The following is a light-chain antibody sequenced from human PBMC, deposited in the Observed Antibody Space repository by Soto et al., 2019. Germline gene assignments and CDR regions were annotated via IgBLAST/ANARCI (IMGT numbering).Light chain of an antibody. J-gene: IGKJ4*01. V-gene: IGKV3-15*01. CDR2: GAS. Sequence: EIVMTQSPATLSVSPGERATLSCRASQSVSSDLAWYQHKPGQAPRLLIYGASTGATGIPARFSGSGSGTEFTLTISSLQSEDCAIYYCQQYHTWPITFGGGTKVDIK. CDR3: QQYHTWPIT. CDR1: QSVSSD.